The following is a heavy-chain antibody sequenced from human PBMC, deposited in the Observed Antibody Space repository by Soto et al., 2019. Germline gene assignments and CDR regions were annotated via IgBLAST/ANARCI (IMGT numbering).Heavy chain of an antibody. Sequence: SETLSLTCTVSGGSVSSGSYYWSWIRQPPGKGLEWIGYIYYSGSTNYNPSLKSRVTISVDTSKNQFSLKLSSVTAADTAVYYCARNGPYSSGWYVWGQGTLVTVSS. CDR2: IYYSGST. CDR1: GGSVSSGSYY. D-gene: IGHD6-19*01. V-gene: IGHV4-61*01. CDR3: ARNGPYSSGWYV. J-gene: IGHJ4*02.